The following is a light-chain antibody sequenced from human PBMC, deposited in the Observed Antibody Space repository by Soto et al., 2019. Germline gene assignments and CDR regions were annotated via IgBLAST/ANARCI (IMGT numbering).Light chain of an antibody. CDR3: QQYNSYWT. CDR1: QSISSW. V-gene: IGKV1-5*01. Sequence: DIQMTQSPSTLSASVGDRVTITCRASQSISSWLAWYQQKPGKGPKLLIYDASSLESGVPSRFSGSGSGTEFPLTISSLQPDDFATYYCQQYNSYWTFGQGTKVDIK. J-gene: IGKJ1*01. CDR2: DAS.